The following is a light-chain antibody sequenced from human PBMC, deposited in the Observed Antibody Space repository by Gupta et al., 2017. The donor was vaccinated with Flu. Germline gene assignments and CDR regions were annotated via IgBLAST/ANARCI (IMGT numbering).Light chain of an antibody. J-gene: IGKJ2*01. CDR2: GAS. Sequence: EIVFTQSPGSLSLSPGERATLSCRASQTVSNGDLAWYQQRPGQAPRLLIYGASRRATGLPDRFSGSGSGTEFTLTISRLEPEDFAVYYCQHEDRSLVIFGQGTKLDIK. CDR3: QHEDRSLVI. CDR1: QTVSNGD. V-gene: IGKV3-20*01.